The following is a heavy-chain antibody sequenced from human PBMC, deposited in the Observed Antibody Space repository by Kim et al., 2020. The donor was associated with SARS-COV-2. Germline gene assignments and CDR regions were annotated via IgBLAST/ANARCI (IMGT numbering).Heavy chain of an antibody. CDR1: GFTFSSYS. Sequence: GGSLRLSCAASGFTFSSYSMNWVRQAPGKGLEWISSISSSSSYIYYADSVKGRFTISRDNARASLYLQMNSLRAEDTAVYYCARVLTSGWSYFDYWGQGTLVTDSS. D-gene: IGHD6-19*01. CDR3: ARVLTSGWSYFDY. J-gene: IGHJ4*02. V-gene: IGHV3-21*04. CDR2: ISSSSSYI.